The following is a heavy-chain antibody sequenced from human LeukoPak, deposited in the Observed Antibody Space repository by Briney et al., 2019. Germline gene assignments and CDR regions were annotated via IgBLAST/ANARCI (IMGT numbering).Heavy chain of an antibody. J-gene: IGHJ3*02. Sequence: ASVKVSCKASGYTLTGYYMHWVRQAPGQGLEWMGRINPNSGGTNYAQKFQGRVTMTRDTSISTAYMELSRLRSDDTAVYYCAKNWGWDAFDIWGQGTMVTVSS. V-gene: IGHV1-2*06. CDR2: INPNSGGT. CDR1: GYTLTGYY. D-gene: IGHD3-16*01. CDR3: AKNWGWDAFDI.